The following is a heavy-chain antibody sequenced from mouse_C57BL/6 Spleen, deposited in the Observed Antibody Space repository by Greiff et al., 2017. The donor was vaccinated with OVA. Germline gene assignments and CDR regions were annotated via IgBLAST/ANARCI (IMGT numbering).Heavy chain of an antibody. V-gene: IGHV5-4*01. CDR3: EGERADY. D-gene: IGHD3-1*01. CDR2: ISDGGSYT. CDR1: GFTFSSYA. J-gene: IGHJ2*01. Sequence: EVQLVESGGGLVKPGGSLTLSCAASGFTFSSYAMSWVRQTPEKRLEWVATISDGGSYTYYPDNVKGRFANSRDNATNNLYLKMSHVKSEDTAMYYCEGERADYWGQGTTLTVSS.